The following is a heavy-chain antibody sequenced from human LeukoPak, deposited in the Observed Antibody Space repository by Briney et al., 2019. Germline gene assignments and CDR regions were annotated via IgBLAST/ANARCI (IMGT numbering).Heavy chain of an antibody. Sequence: SVKVSCKASGGTFSSYAISWVRQAPGQGLEWMGRIIPILGIANYAQKFQGRVTITADKSTSTAYMELSSLRSEDTAVYYCARPREDIIVVPAVEYYYYGMDVWGQGTTVTVSS. J-gene: IGHJ6*02. D-gene: IGHD2-2*01. V-gene: IGHV1-69*04. CDR3: ARPREDIIVVPAVEYYYYGMDV. CDR1: GGTFSSYA. CDR2: IIPILGIA.